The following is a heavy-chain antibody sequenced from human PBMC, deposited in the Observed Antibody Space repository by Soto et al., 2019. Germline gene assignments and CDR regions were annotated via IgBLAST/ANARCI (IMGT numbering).Heavy chain of an antibody. Sequence: TATLSLTCTVSCHSISSYYSNWMRQPPGKGLEWIGYIYYSGSTNYNPSNKSRVTISVDTSKNQFSLKLNSMTAVVTSVYYCARHNYGSGSTYFDYWGQGTLVTVSS. CDR3: ARHNYGSGSTYFDY. J-gene: IGHJ4*02. V-gene: IGHV4-59*08. CDR1: CHSISSYY. CDR2: IYYSGST. D-gene: IGHD3-10*01.